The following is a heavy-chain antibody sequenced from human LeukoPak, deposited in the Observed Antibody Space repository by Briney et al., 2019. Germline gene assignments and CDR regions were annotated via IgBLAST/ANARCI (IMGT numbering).Heavy chain of an antibody. J-gene: IGHJ3*02. CDR1: GGSISSYY. CDR2: IYYSGST. D-gene: IGHD5-18*01. Sequence: SETLSLTCTVSGGSISSYYWSWIRQPPGKGLEWIGYIYYSGSTNYNPSLKSRVTISVDTSKNQFSLKLSSVTAADTAVYYCARTWIQLWDAFDIWGQGTMVTVSS. CDR3: ARTWIQLWDAFDI. V-gene: IGHV4-59*12.